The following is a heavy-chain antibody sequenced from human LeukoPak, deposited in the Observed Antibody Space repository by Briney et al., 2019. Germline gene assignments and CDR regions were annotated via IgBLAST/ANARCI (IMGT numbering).Heavy chain of an antibody. D-gene: IGHD6-13*01. CDR3: AKANGYSSSWSLAY. Sequence: GGSLRLSCAASGFTFSSYGMHWVRQAPGKGLEWVAFIRYDGSNKYYADSVKGRFTISRDNSKNTLYLQMNSLRAEDTAVYYCAKANGYSSSWSLAYWGQGTLVTVSS. J-gene: IGHJ4*02. CDR1: GFTFSSYG. CDR2: IRYDGSNK. V-gene: IGHV3-30*02.